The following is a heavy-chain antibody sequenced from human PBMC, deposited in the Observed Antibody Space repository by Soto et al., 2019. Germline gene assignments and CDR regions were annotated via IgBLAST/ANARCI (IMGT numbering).Heavy chain of an antibody. V-gene: IGHV1-69*12. J-gene: IGHJ6*02. CDR1: GGTFSTYS. CDR2: IIPMLGKT. D-gene: IGHD3-3*01. CDR3: AKDILEWLFGSGDYYYYGMDV. Sequence: QVQLVQSGAEVKKPGSSVKVSCKASGGTFSTYSISWVRQAPGQGLEWMGGIIPMLGKTNYAQKFQGRVPITAAESTSTADMDLSSLRSDDTAVYYCAKDILEWLFGSGDYYYYGMDVWGQGTTVTVSS.